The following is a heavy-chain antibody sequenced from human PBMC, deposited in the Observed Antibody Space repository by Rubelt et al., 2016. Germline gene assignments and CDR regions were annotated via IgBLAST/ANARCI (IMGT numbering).Heavy chain of an antibody. D-gene: IGHD2-2*01. V-gene: IGHV4-4*07. CDR1: GGSISSYY. J-gene: IGHJ4*02. CDR2: ISTSGRT. CDR3: ARDNSDCSSTSGYSPFDY. Sequence: QVQLQESGPGLVKPSETLSLTCTVSGGSISSYYWSWIRQPAGKGLEWIGRISTSGRTNYNPSLKSRVTMSLDSSKNHFSLKLISVTAADTAVYYCARDNSDCSSTSGYSPFDYWGQGTLVTVSS.